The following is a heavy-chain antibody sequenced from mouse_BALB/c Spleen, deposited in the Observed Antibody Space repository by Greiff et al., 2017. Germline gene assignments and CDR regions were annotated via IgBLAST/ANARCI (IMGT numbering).Heavy chain of an antibody. CDR2: INPSTGYT. V-gene: IGHV1-7*01. CDR1: GYTFTSYW. D-gene: IGHD2-12*01. J-gene: IGHJ1*01. CDR3: ARRGRLWYFDV. Sequence: QVQLQQSGAELAKPGASVKMSCKASGYTFTSYWMHWVKQRPGQGLEWIGYINPSTGYTEYNHKFKDKATLTADKSSSTAYMQLSSLTSEDSAVYYCARRGRLWYFDVWGAGTTVTVSS.